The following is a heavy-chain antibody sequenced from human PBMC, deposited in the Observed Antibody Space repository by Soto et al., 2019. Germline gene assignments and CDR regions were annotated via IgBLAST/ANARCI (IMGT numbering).Heavy chain of an antibody. CDR3: ARDLTTSNLNYYYYGMEV. CDR2: IYYSGST. V-gene: IGHV4-31*03. Sequence: QVQLQESGPGLVKPSQTLSLTCTVSGGSISSGGYYWSWIRQHPGKGLEWIGYIYYSGSTYYNPSLKSRVNISVDTSKNPFSLKLSSVTAADTAVYYWARDLTTSNLNYYYYGMEVWGQGTTVTVSS. J-gene: IGHJ6*02. D-gene: IGHD1-1*01. CDR1: GGSISSGGYY.